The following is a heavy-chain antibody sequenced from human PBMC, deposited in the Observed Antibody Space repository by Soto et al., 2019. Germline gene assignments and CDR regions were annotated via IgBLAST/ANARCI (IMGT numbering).Heavy chain of an antibody. V-gene: IGHV3-23*01. CDR1: GFIFDNYA. J-gene: IGHJ4*02. CDR3: AKGRYFDSSGGCANY. Sequence: EAKLLESGGGLVPPGASARLSCITSGFIFDNYAMSWVRQSPGRGLEWVAAISGSGHATYYTQSVQGRFIISRDKSKKTVFLQMHNLRAEDTAVYYCAKGRYFDSSGGCANYWGLGTLVTVSS. D-gene: IGHD3-22*01. CDR2: ISGSGHAT.